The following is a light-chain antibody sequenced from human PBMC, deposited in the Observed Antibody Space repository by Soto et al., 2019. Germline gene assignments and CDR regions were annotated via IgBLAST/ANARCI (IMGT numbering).Light chain of an antibody. CDR3: QQANSFPHT. Sequence: DIQMTQSPSSVSASIGDRVTITCRASQGINNWLAWYQQTPGKAPNLLIYATSTLQSGVPSRFSGSVSGTEFTLTISSLQPEDFATYYCQQANSFPHTVGGGTKV. J-gene: IGKJ4*01. V-gene: IGKV1-12*01. CDR1: QGINNW. CDR2: ATS.